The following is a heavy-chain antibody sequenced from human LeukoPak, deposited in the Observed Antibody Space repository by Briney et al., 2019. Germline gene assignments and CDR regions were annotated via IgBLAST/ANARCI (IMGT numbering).Heavy chain of an antibody. D-gene: IGHD5-24*01. Sequence: GGSLRLSCTASGFTFGDFAMSWVRQAPGQGLEWVSFISISGSSIYYADSVKGRFTISRDNAKNSLHLQMNSLRAEDTAVYYCASPTFSTNYYYYYMDVWGKGTTVTVSS. CDR2: ISISGSSI. CDR1: GFTFGDFA. V-gene: IGHV3-48*03. CDR3: ASPTFSTNYYYYYMDV. J-gene: IGHJ6*03.